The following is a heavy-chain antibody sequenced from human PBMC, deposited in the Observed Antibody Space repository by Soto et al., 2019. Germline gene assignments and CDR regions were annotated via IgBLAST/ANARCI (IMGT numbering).Heavy chain of an antibody. CDR2: FDPEDGET. V-gene: IGHV1-24*01. CDR1: GYTLTELS. J-gene: IGHJ4*02. Sequence: ASVKVSCKVSGYTLTELSMHWVRQAPGKGLEWMGGFDPEDGETIYAQKFQGRVTMTEDTSTDTAYMELSSLRSEDTAVYYCATVLSPSRLLSTIGYFDWGYFDYWGQGTLVTVSS. CDR3: ATVLSPSRLLSTIGYFDWGYFDY. D-gene: IGHD3-9*01.